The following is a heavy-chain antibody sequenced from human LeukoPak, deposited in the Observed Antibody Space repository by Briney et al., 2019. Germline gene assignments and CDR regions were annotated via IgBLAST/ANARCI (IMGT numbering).Heavy chain of an antibody. CDR2: INPNSGDT. CDR3: ARDYSDQTNLVWFDP. J-gene: IGHJ5*02. CDR1: GYTFTGYY. D-gene: IGHD2-21*01. V-gene: IGHV1-2*02. Sequence: ASVKVSCKASGYTFTGYYMHWVRQAPGQGLEWMGCINPNSGDTDYAQRFQGRVTMTRDTSISTAYMELSGLRSDDTAVYYCARDYSDQTNLVWFDPWGQGTLATVSS.